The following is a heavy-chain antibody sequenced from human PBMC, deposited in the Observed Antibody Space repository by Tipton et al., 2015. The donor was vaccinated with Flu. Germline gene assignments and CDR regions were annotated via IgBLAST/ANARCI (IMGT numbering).Heavy chain of an antibody. CDR1: GASLSSSSHH. V-gene: IGHV4-39*07. CDR2: VHQTGST. J-gene: IGHJ5*01. D-gene: IGHD4-11*01. CDR3: ARRDYSNYVSDPKNWFDS. Sequence: TLSLTCNVSGASLSSSSHHWGWIRQPPGKGLEWIGNVHQTGSTYSNPSLRSRVTITVDRPKNQFSLRLTSVTAADTAVYYCARRDYSNYVSDPKNWFDSWGQGTLVTVSS.